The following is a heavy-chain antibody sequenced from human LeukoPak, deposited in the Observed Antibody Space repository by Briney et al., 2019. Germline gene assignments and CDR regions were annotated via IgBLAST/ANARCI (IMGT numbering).Heavy chain of an antibody. CDR2: ISGFSGNT. J-gene: IGHJ4*02. V-gene: IGHV3-23*01. D-gene: IGHD6-19*01. Sequence: GGSLRLSCTASGFTFSDYAMSWVRQAPGKGLEWVSDISGFSGNTYYADSVQGRFTISRDNSKNTVYLQMNSLRAEDTAIYYCAKDGHCPGALCPTQIAVAGYNDNWGQGTLVTVSS. CDR1: GFTFSDYA. CDR3: AKDGHCPGALCPTQIAVAGYNDN.